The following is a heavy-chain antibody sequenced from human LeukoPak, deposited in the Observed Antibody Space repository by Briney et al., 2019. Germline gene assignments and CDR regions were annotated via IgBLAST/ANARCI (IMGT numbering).Heavy chain of an antibody. J-gene: IGHJ4*02. V-gene: IGHV4-34*01. CDR3: ARVIRMVRGALFDY. CDR1: GGSFSGYY. Sequence: SETLSLTCAVSGGSFSGYYWSWIRQPPGKGLEWIGEINHSGSANYNPSLKSRVTISVDTSKNQFSLKLSSVTAADTAVYYCARVIRMVRGALFDYWGQGTLVTVSS. CDR2: INHSGSA. D-gene: IGHD3-10*01.